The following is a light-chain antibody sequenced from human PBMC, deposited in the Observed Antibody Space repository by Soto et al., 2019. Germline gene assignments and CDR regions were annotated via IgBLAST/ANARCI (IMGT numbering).Light chain of an antibody. CDR1: QSVSSY. Sequence: EFVLKQSPVTLSLSPGERVTLXXRASQSVSSYLAWYQQKPGQAPRLLIYDASNRATGIPARFSGGGSGTDFTRTIDNLEPEDFAIYYCQQRSNWPPITFGQGTRLEN. J-gene: IGKJ5*01. CDR3: QQRSNWPPIT. CDR2: DAS. V-gene: IGKV3-11*01.